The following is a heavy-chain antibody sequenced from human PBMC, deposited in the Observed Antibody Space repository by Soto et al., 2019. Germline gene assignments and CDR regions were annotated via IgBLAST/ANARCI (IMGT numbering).Heavy chain of an antibody. Sequence: GGSLRLSCAASGFTVSSNSLSWVRQAPGKGLEWVSVIDSGGNTYHADSVNGRFTISRDNSKNVLYLEVSYLRVEDTAVYYCARDSNWFDSWGQGTLVTVSS. J-gene: IGHJ5*01. V-gene: IGHV3-66*01. CDR3: ARDSNWFDS. CDR2: IDSGGNT. CDR1: GFTVSSNS.